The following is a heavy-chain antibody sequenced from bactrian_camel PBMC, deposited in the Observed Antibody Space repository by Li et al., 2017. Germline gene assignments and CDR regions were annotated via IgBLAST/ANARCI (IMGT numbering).Heavy chain of an antibody. J-gene: IGHJ4*01. D-gene: IGHD3*01. V-gene: IGHV3S40*01. CDR2: ITTGTGNT. CDR1: AYTGGPFY. CDR3: AATTEFPYCTEWTAFGV. Sequence: VQLVESGGGSVQAGGSLRLSCAASAYTGGPFYMAYFRQAPGKEREGVATITTGTGNTDYADSVKGRFTISQDGAENTVYLQMNGLKPEDTAMYYCAATTEFPYCTEWTAFGVWGQGTQVTVS.